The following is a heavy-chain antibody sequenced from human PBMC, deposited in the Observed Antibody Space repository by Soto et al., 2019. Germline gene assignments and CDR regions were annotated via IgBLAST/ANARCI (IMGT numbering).Heavy chain of an antibody. Sequence: GGSLRLSCAASGFTFNNYTMSWVRQAPGKGLEWVSAISANGQGIYYADSVKGRFIISRDSSKNTVFLHMDSLTAEDTAVYYCAKDRNYPRDQFHNWGQGTLVTVS. J-gene: IGHJ4*02. CDR2: ISANGQGI. V-gene: IGHV3-23*01. D-gene: IGHD1-7*01. CDR1: GFTFNNYT. CDR3: AKDRNYPRDQFHN.